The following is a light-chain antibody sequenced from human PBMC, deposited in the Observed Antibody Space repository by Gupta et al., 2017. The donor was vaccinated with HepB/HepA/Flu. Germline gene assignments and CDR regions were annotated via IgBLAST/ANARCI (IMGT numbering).Light chain of an antibody. CDR2: KNN. J-gene: IGLJ1*01. V-gene: IGLV10-54*04. CDR1: SNNVGHEG. Sequence: AGLTQPPSVSTGLRQTATLTCTGNSNNVGHEGAVWLQQHQGHPPKLLSYKNNDRPSGISERFSASRSGNTASLTITAVQPEDEADYYCSAWDSSLNGHVFGTGTKVNVL. CDR3: SAWDSSLNGHV.